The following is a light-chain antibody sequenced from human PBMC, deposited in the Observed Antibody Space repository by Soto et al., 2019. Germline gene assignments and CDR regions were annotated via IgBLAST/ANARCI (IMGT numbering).Light chain of an antibody. V-gene: IGLV2-14*01. CDR1: SSNVGVYNY. CDR3: SSYTSSSTLVV. J-gene: IGLJ2*01. Sequence: QSALTQPASVSGSPGQSITISCTGTSSNVGVYNYVSWYQQHPGKAPKLIIYDVSNRPSGVSNRFSGSKSGNTASLTISGLQAEDEADYYCSSYTSSSTLVVFGGGTQLTVL. CDR2: DVS.